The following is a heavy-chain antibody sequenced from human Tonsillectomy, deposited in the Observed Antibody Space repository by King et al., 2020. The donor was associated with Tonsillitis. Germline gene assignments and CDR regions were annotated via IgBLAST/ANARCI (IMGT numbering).Heavy chain of an antibody. CDR3: VREGHHLPKEYYFDS. D-gene: IGHD2/OR15-2a*01. V-gene: IGHV1-46*01. Sequence: VQLVQSGAEVRKPGASVKVSCKASGYSFTDYYIHWVRQAPGQGPDWMGIINPSSGDTSHAQKFQGRVSMTRDRSATTVYMELSGLRSEDTAVYYCVREGHHLPKEYYFDSWGQGTLVTVSS. CDR2: INPSSGDT. CDR1: GYSFTDYY. J-gene: IGHJ4*02.